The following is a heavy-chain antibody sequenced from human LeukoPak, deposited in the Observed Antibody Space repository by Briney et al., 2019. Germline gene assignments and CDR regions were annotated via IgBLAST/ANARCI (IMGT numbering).Heavy chain of an antibody. CDR3: ASRDGYNDYYFDY. D-gene: IGHD5-24*01. V-gene: IGHV1-18*01. CDR2: ISAYNGNT. CDR1: GYTFTSYG. J-gene: IGHJ4*02. Sequence: ASVKVSCKASGYTFTSYGISWVRPAPGQGLEWMGWISAYNGNTNYAQKFQGRVTMTRNTSISTAYVELSSLRSEDTAVYYCASRDGYNDYYFDYWGQGTLVTVSS.